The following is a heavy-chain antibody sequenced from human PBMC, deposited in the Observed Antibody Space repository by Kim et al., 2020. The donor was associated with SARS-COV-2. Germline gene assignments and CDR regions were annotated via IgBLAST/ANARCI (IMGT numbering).Heavy chain of an antibody. V-gene: IGHV1-2*06. J-gene: IGHJ6*03. D-gene: IGHD6-19*01. CDR1: GYTFTGYY. CDR2: INPNSGGT. CDR3: ARVSIAVAGTYYYYYMDV. Sequence: ASVKVSCKASGYTFTGYYMHWVRQAPGQGLEWMGRINPNSGGTNYAQKFQGRVTMTRDTSISTAYMELSRLRSDDTAVYYCARVSIAVAGTYYYYYMDVWGKGTTVTVSS.